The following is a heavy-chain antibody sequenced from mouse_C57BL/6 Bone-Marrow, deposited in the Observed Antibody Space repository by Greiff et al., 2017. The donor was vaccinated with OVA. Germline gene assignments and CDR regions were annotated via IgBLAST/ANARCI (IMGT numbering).Heavy chain of an antibody. CDR2: IYPRSGNT. Sequence: VKLMESGAELARPGASVKLSCKASGYTFTSYGISWVKQRTGQGLEWIGEIYPRSGNTYYNEKFKGKATLTADKSSSTAYMELRSLTSEDSAVYFCARNAGTGAYWGQGTLVTVSA. CDR3: ARNAGTGAY. D-gene: IGHD4-1*01. V-gene: IGHV1-81*01. J-gene: IGHJ3*01. CDR1: GYTFTSYG.